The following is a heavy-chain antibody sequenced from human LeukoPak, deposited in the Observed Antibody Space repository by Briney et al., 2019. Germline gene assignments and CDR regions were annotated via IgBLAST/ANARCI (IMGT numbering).Heavy chain of an antibody. V-gene: IGHV1-18*01. Sequence: ASVRVSCKTSDYTFTSYGFSWVRQAPGQGLEWMGWISAYNGKTYYEQKFQGRVTVTTDTSTSTAYMDLRSLRSDDTAVYYCARVPYTMIVPPGPFDYWGQGTLVTVSS. CDR3: ARVPYTMIVPPGPFDY. J-gene: IGHJ4*02. CDR1: DYTFTSYG. CDR2: ISAYNGKT. D-gene: IGHD3-22*01.